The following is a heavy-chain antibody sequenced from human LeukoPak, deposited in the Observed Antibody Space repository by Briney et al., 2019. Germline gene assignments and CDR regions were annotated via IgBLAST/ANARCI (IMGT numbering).Heavy chain of an antibody. CDR3: AKDPRRFDY. Sequence: GRSLRLSCAASGFTFSSNSMSWVRQAPGKGLEWVSVIGGSGTITYYADSVKGRFTISRDNSENTLYLQMNSLRADDTAVYYCAKDPRRFDYWGQGTLVTVSS. V-gene: IGHV3-23*01. D-gene: IGHD1-14*01. CDR1: GFTFSSNS. CDR2: IGGSGTIT. J-gene: IGHJ4*02.